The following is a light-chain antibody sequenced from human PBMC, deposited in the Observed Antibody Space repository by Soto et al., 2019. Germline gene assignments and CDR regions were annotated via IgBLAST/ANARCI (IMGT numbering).Light chain of an antibody. V-gene: IGKV3-15*01. CDR2: GAS. J-gene: IGKJ5*01. Sequence: EVVMTQSPDTLSVSPGERATLSCRASQSVSSNLAWYQQKLGQAPRLLIYGASTRATDIPPRFSGSGSGTDFTLTISSLEPEDFAVYYCQQRSNWPPITFGQGTRLEIK. CDR3: QQRSNWPPIT. CDR1: QSVSSN.